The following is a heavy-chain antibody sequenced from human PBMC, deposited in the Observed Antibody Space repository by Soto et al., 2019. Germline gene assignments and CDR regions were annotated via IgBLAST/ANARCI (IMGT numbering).Heavy chain of an antibody. CDR1: GYTFTNYY. V-gene: IGHV1-46*01. J-gene: IGHJ4*02. Sequence: QVQLVQSGAEVKKPGASVKVSCKASGYTFTNYYLHWVRQAPGQGLEWMGRINPGDGSTTYAQKFQGRVTMARDTSTSTVYMELSSLRSEDTAVYYCASDPLSDYGDYGDFDYWGQGTLVTVSS. D-gene: IGHD4-17*01. CDR2: INPGDGST. CDR3: ASDPLSDYGDYGDFDY.